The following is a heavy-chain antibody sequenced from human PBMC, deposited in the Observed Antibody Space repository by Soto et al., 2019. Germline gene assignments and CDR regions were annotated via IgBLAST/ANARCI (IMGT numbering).Heavy chain of an antibody. CDR3: AREEPHLRVVGDV. J-gene: IGHJ6*02. D-gene: IGHD2-2*01. CDR1: GGTFSSHA. CDR2: IIPIFGTA. V-gene: IGHV1-69*13. Sequence: ASVKGSCPASGGTFSSHAISWLRQAPGQGLAWMGGIIPIFGTANYAQKFQGRVTITADESTSTAYMELSSLRSEDTAVYYCAREEPHLRVVGDVWGQGTPGTVS.